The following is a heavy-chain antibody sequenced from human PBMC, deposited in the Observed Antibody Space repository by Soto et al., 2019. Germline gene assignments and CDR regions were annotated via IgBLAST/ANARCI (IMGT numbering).Heavy chain of an antibody. J-gene: IGHJ4*02. CDR3: TRAPQWPPDY. CDR1: GFTFRSYW. V-gene: IGHV3-74*01. D-gene: IGHD6-19*01. CDR2: INTDGSST. Sequence: PGGSLRLSCAASGFTFRSYWMHWVRQAPGKGLVWVSNINTDGSSTTYTDSVKGRFTISRDNAKNTLYLQMNSLRAEDTAVYYCTRAPQWPPDYWGQGTLVTVSS.